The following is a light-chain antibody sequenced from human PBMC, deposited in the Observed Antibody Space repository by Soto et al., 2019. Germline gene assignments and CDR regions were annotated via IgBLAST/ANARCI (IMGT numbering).Light chain of an antibody. CDR1: QSLLHSNGYNY. CDR2: LGS. J-gene: IGKJ4*01. CDR3: MQALQTPRLT. V-gene: IGKV2-28*01. Sequence: DIVMTQSPLSLPVTPGEPASISCRSSQSLLHSNGYNYLDWYLQKPGQSPQLLIYLGSNRASGVPDRFSGSGSGKDFTLTISRVEAEHVGVYYCMQALQTPRLTFGGGTKVEIK.